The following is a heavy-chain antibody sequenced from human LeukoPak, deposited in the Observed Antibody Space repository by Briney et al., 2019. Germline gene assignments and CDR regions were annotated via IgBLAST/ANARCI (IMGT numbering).Heavy chain of an antibody. CDR2: INHSGST. V-gene: IGHV4-34*01. Sequence: SETLSLTCAVYGGSFSGYYWSWIRQPPGKGLERIGEINHSGSTNYNPSLKSRVTISVDTSKNQFSLKLSSVTAADTAVYYCARAVGDQDIVVVPAAPYYFDYWGQGTLVTVSS. J-gene: IGHJ4*02. CDR1: GGSFSGYY. CDR3: ARAVGDQDIVVVPAAPYYFDY. D-gene: IGHD2-2*01.